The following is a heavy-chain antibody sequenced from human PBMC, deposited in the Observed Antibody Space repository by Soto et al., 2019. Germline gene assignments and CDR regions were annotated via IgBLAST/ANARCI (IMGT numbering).Heavy chain of an antibody. J-gene: IGHJ4*02. V-gene: IGHV1-3*01. CDR2: INVGKGNT. Sequence: GASVKVSCKTSGYTFSTYILYWVRQAPGQRLEWMGWINVGKGNTKYSEKFQDRVTITRDTSASTAYMELSSLRSEDTAVYYCASGHCDGICYHDYWGQGPLVTVSS. D-gene: IGHD2-21*01. CDR3: ASGHCDGICYHDY. CDR1: GYTFSTYI.